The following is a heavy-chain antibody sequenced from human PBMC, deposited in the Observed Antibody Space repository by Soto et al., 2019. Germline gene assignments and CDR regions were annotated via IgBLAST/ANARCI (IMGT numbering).Heavy chain of an antibody. V-gene: IGHV1-18*01. CDR2: ISAHSGNT. D-gene: IGHD1-1*01. CDR3: ARGRYGDY. Sequence: QVHLVQSGAEVKKPGASVKVSCKGSGYAFTTYGITWVRQAPGQGLEWMGWISAHSGNTNYAQKLQVRVTVTRDTSTSTAYMELRSLRSDATAVYYCARGRYGDYWGQGALVTVSS. J-gene: IGHJ4*02. CDR1: GYAFTTYG.